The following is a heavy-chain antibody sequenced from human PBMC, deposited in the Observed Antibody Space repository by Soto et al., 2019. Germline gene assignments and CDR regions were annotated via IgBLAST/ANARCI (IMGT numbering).Heavy chain of an antibody. CDR3: AGDPGGYDRFDL. V-gene: IGHV3-21*02. J-gene: IGHJ4*02. CDR1: GFSFIDYT. Sequence: EVQLVESGGGLVKPGGSLRLSCAVSGFSFIDYTMAWVRQTPGNGLEWVSSISSDGGYITYADSFKGRFTISRDDAKESVFLQLDSLRLEDPALYYCAGDPGGYDRFDLWGQGTLVTVSS. D-gene: IGHD5-12*01. CDR2: ISSDGGYI.